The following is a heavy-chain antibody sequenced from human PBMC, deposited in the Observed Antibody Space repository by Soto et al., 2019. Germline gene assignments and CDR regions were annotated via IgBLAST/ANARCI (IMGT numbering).Heavy chain of an antibody. Sequence: EVQLLESGGGLVQPGGSLRLSCAASGFTFSNYAVTWVRQAPGKGLEWVSTISGSGGSTYYADSVKGRFTIPRDNSKNTLYLQMNSRRAEDTAVYYCAKDQGSSWYEIDYWGQGTLVTVSS. CDR1: GFTFSNYA. CDR3: AKDQGSSWYEIDY. CDR2: ISGSGGST. V-gene: IGHV3-23*01. D-gene: IGHD6-13*01. J-gene: IGHJ4*02.